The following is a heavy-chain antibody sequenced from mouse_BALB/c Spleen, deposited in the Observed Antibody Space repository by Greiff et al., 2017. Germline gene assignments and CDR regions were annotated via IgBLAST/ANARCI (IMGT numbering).Heavy chain of an antibody. CDR3: AREGLRRRALAMDY. D-gene: IGHD2-2*01. V-gene: IGHV2-9*02. Sequence: VKLVESGPGLVAPSQSLSITCTVSGFSLTSYGVHWVRQPPGKGLEWLGVIWAGGSTNYNSALMSRLSISKDNSKSQVFLKMNSLQTDDTAMYYCAREGLRRRALAMDYWGQGTSVTVSS. CDR2: IWAGGST. J-gene: IGHJ4*01. CDR1: GFSLTSYG.